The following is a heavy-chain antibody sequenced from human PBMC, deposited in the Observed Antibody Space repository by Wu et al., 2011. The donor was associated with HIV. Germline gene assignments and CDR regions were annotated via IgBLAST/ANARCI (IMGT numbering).Heavy chain of an antibody. Sequence: SVKVSCKASGYTFTSYGVSWVRQAPGQGLEWMGWISAYNGDTNYAQKLQGRVTMTTDTSTSTAYMELRSLRSDDTAVYYCARDLYYDSSGYNAHFDYWGQGTLVTVSS. J-gene: IGHJ4*02. CDR2: ISAYNGDT. CDR1: GYTFTSYG. D-gene: IGHD3-22*01. V-gene: IGHV1-18*01. CDR3: ARDLYYDSSGYNAHFDY.